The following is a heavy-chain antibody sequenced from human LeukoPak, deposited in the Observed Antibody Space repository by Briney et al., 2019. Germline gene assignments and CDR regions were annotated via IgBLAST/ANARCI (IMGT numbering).Heavy chain of an antibody. D-gene: IGHD2-15*01. CDR3: ARVYYPYCSGGSCYLGAGY. V-gene: IGHV3-30*04. CDR2: ISYDGSNK. CDR1: GFTFSSYA. Sequence: GGSLRLSCAASGFTFSSYAMHWVRQAPGKGLEWVAVISYDGSNKYYADSVKGRFTISRDNSKNTLYLQMNSLRAEDTAVYYCARVYYPYCSGGSCYLGAGYWGQGTLVTVSS. J-gene: IGHJ4*02.